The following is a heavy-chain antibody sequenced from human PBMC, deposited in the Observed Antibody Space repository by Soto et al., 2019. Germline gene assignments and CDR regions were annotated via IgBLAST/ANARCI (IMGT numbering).Heavy chain of an antibody. CDR1: GGSIRSSSYY. J-gene: IGHJ4*02. D-gene: IGHD5-12*01. CDR2: IYYSGST. CDR3: ARHRARSSSGSDWTAPDY. Sequence: PSETLSLTCTVSGGSIRSSSYYWGWIRQPPGKGLEWIGSIYYSGSTYYNSSLKSRVTISIDTSKNQFSLKLNSVTAADRAVYFCARHRARSSSGSDWTAPDYWGQGTRLPVSS. V-gene: IGHV4-39*01.